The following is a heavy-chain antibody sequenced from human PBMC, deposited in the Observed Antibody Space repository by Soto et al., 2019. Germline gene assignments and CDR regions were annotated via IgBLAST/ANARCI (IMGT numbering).Heavy chain of an antibody. CDR2: TYYRSKWYN. V-gene: IGHV6-1*01. Sequence: SQTLSLTCAISGDSVSSNSAAWNWIRQSPSRGLEWQSRTYYRSKWYNDYAVSVKSRITINPDKSKNQFSLQLMSVTAEDTAVYYCAGNWADAFDIWGQGTMVTVSS. D-gene: IGHD7-27*01. CDR1: GDSVSSNSAA. J-gene: IGHJ3*02. CDR3: AGNWADAFDI.